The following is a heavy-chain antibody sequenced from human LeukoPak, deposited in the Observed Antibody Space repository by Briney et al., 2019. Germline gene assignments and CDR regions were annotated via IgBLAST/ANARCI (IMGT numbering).Heavy chain of an antibody. V-gene: IGHV3-23*01. CDR1: GFTFSSYA. Sequence: GGSLRLSCAASGFTFSSYAMSWVRQAPGKGLEWVSVISGSGGSTYYADSVKGRFTISRDNSKNTLYLQMNSLRAEDTAVYYCAKFDSSGYFSFDYWGQGTLVTVSS. D-gene: IGHD3-22*01. J-gene: IGHJ4*02. CDR2: ISGSGGST. CDR3: AKFDSSGYFSFDY.